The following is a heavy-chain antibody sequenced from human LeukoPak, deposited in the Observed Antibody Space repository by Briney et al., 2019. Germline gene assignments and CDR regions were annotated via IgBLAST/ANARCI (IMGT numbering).Heavy chain of an antibody. CDR3: AKAVVAAIGY. D-gene: IGHD2-15*01. Sequence: GRSLRLSCAASGFPFSGYAMHWVRQAPGKGLEWVAVISYDGSNKYYADSVKGRFTISRDNSKNTLYLQMNSLRAEDTAVYYCAKAVVAAIGYWGQGTLVTVSS. CDR2: ISYDGSNK. J-gene: IGHJ4*02. V-gene: IGHV3-30*04. CDR1: GFPFSGYA.